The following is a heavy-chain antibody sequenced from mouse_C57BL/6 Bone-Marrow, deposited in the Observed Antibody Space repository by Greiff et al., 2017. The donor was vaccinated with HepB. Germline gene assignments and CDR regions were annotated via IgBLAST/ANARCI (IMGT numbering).Heavy chain of an antibody. D-gene: IGHD3-1*01. Sequence: EVKLVESGAELVKPGASVKLSCTASGFNIKDYYMHWVKQRTEQGLEWIGRIDPDDGETKYATKFQGKATITADTSSNTAYMQLSSLTSEDTAVYYCARSEDARFAYWGQGTLVTVSA. V-gene: IGHV14-2*01. CDR1: GFNIKDYY. CDR3: ARSEDARFAY. CDR2: IDPDDGET. J-gene: IGHJ3*01.